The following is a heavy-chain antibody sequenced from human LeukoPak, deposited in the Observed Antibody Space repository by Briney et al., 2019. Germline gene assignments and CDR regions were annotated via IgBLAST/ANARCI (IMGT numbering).Heavy chain of an antibody. CDR3: AREGSNYAFDY. CDR1: GFTFSGYW. V-gene: IGHV3-74*03. Sequence: GGSLRLSCAASGFTFSGYWMHWVRQAPGKGLVWVSHINAGGSNTVYADSVKGRFTISRDNAKNSLYLQMNSLRAEDTAVYYCAREGSNYAFDYWGQGTLVTVSS. CDR2: INAGGSNT. J-gene: IGHJ4*02. D-gene: IGHD4-11*01.